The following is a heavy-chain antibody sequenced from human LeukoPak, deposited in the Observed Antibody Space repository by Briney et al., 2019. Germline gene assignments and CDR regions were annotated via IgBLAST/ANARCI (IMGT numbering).Heavy chain of an antibody. CDR2: ISSSGSTI. J-gene: IGHJ5*02. Sequence: GGSLRLSCAASGFTFSSYAMSWVRQAPGKGLEWVSYISSSGSTIYYADSVKGRFTIPRDNAKNSLYLQMNSLRAEDTSVYYCARDTNGDGWFDPWGQGTLVTVSS. D-gene: IGHD4-17*01. CDR1: GFTFSSYA. V-gene: IGHV3-48*03. CDR3: ARDTNGDGWFDP.